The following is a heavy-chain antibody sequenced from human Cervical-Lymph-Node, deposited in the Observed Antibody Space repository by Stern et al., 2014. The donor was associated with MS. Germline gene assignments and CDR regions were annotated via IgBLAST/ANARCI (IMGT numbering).Heavy chain of an antibody. J-gene: IGHJ4*02. CDR2: LYYSGNT. V-gene: IGHV4-59*08. CDR1: GGSISSNY. D-gene: IGHD5-24*01. CDR3: ARHGPPRRRDDSNHPNFDY. Sequence: QLQLQESGPGLVKPSETLSLTCTVSGGSISSNYWSWIRQPPGKGLEWIGYLYYSGNTNYNPSLKSRVTTSVDTSQNQFTLSLSTGTAADTAVYYCARHGPPRRRDDSNHPNFDYWGPGTLVAVSS.